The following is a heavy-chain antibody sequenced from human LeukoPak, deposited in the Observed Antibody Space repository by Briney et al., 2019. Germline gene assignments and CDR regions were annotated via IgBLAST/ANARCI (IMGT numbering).Heavy chain of an antibody. CDR1: GYTFTSYY. CDR3: ARGPGEWELLRHYYYGMDV. J-gene: IGHJ6*02. CDR2: INPSGGST. V-gene: IGHV1-46*01. Sequence: GASVKVSCKASGYTFTSYYMHWVRQAPGQGLEWMGIINPSGGSTSYAQKFQGRVTMTRDTSTSTVYMELSSLRSEDTAVYYCARGPGEWELLRHYYYGMDVWGQGTTVTVSS. D-gene: IGHD1-26*01.